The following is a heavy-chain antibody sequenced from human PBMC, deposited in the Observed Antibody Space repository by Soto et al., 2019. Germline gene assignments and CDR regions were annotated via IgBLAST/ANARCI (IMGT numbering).Heavy chain of an antibody. J-gene: IGHJ5*02. D-gene: IGHD6-19*01. CDR1: GFTFSSYW. Sequence: PGGSLRLSCAASGFTFSSYWMSWVRQAPGKGREWVANIKQDGSEKYYVDSVKGRFTISRDNAKNSLYLQMNSLRAEDTAVYYYATTLPYILAVGRGWSTPWGQASLVTVSS. V-gene: IGHV3-7*01. CDR3: ATTLPYILAVGRGWSTP. CDR2: IKQDGSEK.